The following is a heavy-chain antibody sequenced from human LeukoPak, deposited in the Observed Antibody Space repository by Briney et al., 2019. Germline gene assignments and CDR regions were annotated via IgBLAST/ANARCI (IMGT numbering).Heavy chain of an antibody. J-gene: IGHJ6*04. CDR1: GGSFSGYY. Sequence: SETLSPTCAVYGGSFSGYYWSWIRQPPGKGLEWIGKINHSGSTNYNPSLKSRVTISVDTSKNQFSLKLSSVTAADTAVYYCARFRANYYYYGMDVWGKGTTVTVSS. V-gene: IGHV4-34*01. CDR3: ARFRANYYYYGMDV. CDR2: INHSGST.